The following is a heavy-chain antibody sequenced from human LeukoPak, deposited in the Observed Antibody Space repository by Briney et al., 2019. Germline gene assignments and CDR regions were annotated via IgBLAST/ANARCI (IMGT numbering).Heavy chain of an antibody. Sequence: GGSLRLSCAASGFTFSSHAMNWVRQAPGKGLEWVSTISGSGGTTYYAHSVKGRFAISRGNSKTTLYLQMNRLRADDTAVYYCAKDENSAYLKRLFHHWGQGTLVTVSS. CDR1: GFTFSSHA. V-gene: IGHV3-23*01. CDR3: AKDENSAYLKRLFHH. D-gene: IGHD5-12*01. CDR2: ISGSGGTT. J-gene: IGHJ1*01.